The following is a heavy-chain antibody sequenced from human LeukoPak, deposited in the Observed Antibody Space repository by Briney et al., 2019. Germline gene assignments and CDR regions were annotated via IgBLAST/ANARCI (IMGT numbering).Heavy chain of an antibody. J-gene: IGHJ2*01. Sequence: SETLSLTCTVSGGSISVYYWSWIRQPPGKGLEWIGYIYDSGNTHYNPSLKSRVTISVDTSKNQFSLKMSSVTAADTAVYYCARQGLRYWYFDLWGRSTLVTASS. V-gene: IGHV4-59*08. CDR3: ARQGLRYWYFDL. CDR1: GGSISVYY. CDR2: IYDSGNT.